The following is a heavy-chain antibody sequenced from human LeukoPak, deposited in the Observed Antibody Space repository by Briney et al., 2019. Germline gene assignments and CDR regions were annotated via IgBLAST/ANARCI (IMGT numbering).Heavy chain of an antibody. V-gene: IGHV4-30-4*08. Sequence: PSQTLSLTCTVSGGSISSGDYYWSWIRQPPGKGLEWIGYVHYSGTAYYNPSLRSRVSVSVDTSENQFSLKLSSVSAADTALYYCARTYCSAGTCFGGFDYWGQGTLVSVSS. CDR2: VHYSGTA. CDR3: ARTYCSAGTCFGGFDY. J-gene: IGHJ4*02. D-gene: IGHD2-15*01. CDR1: GGSISSGDYY.